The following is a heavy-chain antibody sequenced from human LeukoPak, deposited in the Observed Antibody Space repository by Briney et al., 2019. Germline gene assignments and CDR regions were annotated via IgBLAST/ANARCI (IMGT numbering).Heavy chain of an antibody. CDR3: AREGCSSTSCYDYYYYGMDV. J-gene: IGHJ6*02. V-gene: IGHV1-69*13. Sequence: SVKVSCKASGGTFSSYAISWVRQAPGQGLVWMGGIIPIFGTANYAQKFQGRVTITADESTSTAYMELSSLRSEDTAVYYCAREGCSSTSCYDYYYYGMDVWGQGTTVTVSS. D-gene: IGHD2-2*01. CDR2: IIPIFGTA. CDR1: GGTFSSYA.